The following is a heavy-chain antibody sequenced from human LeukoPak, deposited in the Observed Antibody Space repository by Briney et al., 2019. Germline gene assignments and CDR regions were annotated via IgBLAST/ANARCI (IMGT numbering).Heavy chain of an antibody. CDR1: GYSFAGYG. J-gene: IGHJ4*02. CDR3: ARVLLWFGEFDY. CDR2: ISAYNGNT. Sequence: GASVKVSCKASGYSFAGYGISWVRQAPGQGLEWMGWISAYNGNTNYAQKLQGRVTMTTDTSTSTAYMELRSLRSDDTAVYYCARVLLWFGEFDYWGQGTLVTVSS. V-gene: IGHV1-18*01. D-gene: IGHD3-10*01.